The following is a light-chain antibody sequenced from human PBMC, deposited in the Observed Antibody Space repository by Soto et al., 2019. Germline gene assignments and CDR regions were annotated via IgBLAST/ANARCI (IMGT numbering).Light chain of an antibody. CDR1: QSVTTN. CDR3: QQYNNWPPRIT. Sequence: EIVMKQSPATLSVSPGERATLSCWASQSVTTNLAWYQQKPGQAPRLLIYGASTRATGIPARFSGSGSGTEFTLTISSLQSEDFAIYYCQQYNNWPPRITFGQGTRLEIK. CDR2: GAS. J-gene: IGKJ5*01. V-gene: IGKV3-15*01.